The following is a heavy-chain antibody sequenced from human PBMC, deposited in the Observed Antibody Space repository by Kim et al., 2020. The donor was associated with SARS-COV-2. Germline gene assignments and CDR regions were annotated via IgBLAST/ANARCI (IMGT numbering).Heavy chain of an antibody. V-gene: IGHV3-30*04. CDR1: GFTFSSYT. Sequence: GGSLRLSCAASGFTFSSYTMHWVRQAPGKGLEWVAFILYDGSNEDYADSVKGRFTISRDNAKKTLYLHMYRLRAEDTAIYYCARDEKGYCNSNTCYEDWGQGTLVTVSS. J-gene: IGHJ4*02. CDR3: ARDEKGYCNSNTCYED. D-gene: IGHD2-2*01. CDR2: ILYDGSNE.